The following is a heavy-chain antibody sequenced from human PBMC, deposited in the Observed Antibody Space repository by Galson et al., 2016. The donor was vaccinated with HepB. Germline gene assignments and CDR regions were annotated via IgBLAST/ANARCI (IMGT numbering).Heavy chain of an antibody. V-gene: IGHV3-74*01. J-gene: IGHJ4*01. CDR2: INSDGSST. Sequence: SLRLSCAASGFTFSSYWMHWVRQAPGKGLVWVSLINSDGSSTTYAGTVKGRFTISRDYANNTLYLQMNGLKAEDTAVDYCARGPPYGEFDYWGHGTLVTVSS. D-gene: IGHD3-10*01. CDR3: ARGPPYGEFDY. CDR1: GFTFSSYW.